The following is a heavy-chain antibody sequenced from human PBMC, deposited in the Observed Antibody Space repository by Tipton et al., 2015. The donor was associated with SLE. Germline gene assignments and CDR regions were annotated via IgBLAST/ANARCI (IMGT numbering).Heavy chain of an antibody. CDR3: ARQGLGFGDLVYYYQGMDV. CDR2: IYYDGSKK. J-gene: IGHJ6*02. V-gene: IGHV3-30*03. CDR1: GFTFSSYG. Sequence: SLRLSCAASGFTFSSYGMHWARQAPGKGLEWVAVIYYDGSKKYYADSVKGRFTISRDNSKNTVYLQMNSLRAGDTAVYYCARQGLGFGDLVYYYQGMDVWGQGTMVTVSS. D-gene: IGHD3-10*01.